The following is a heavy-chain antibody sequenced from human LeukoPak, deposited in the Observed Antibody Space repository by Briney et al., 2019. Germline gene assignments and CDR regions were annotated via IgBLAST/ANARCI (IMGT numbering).Heavy chain of an antibody. V-gene: IGHV1-18*01. CDR1: GYTFTSYG. Sequence: ASVKVSCKASGYTFTSYGISWVRQAPGQGLEWMXXXXAYNGNTNYAQKLQGRXTMTTVTTTSTAYMELRSLRSDDTAVYYCARAPMTTVIRNWFDPWGQGTLVTVSS. CDR2: XXAYNGNT. J-gene: IGHJ5*02. CDR3: ARAPMTTVIRNWFDP. D-gene: IGHD4-11*01.